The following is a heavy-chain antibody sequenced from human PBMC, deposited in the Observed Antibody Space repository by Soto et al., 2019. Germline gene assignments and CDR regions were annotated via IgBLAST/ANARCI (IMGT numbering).Heavy chain of an antibody. J-gene: IGHJ3*01. CDR3: ARELGYCSGGSCYMDGAFDF. CDR2: ISGSGDST. V-gene: IGHV3-23*01. D-gene: IGHD2-15*01. Sequence: EVQLWESGGGLVQPGGSLRLSCAASGSTFSSYAMSWVRQAPGKGLEWVSVISGSGDSTYYAVSVKGRFTISRDNSKNTLYVQMNSLRAEDTAVYYCARELGYCSGGSCYMDGAFDFWGQGTMVTVSS. CDR1: GSTFSSYA.